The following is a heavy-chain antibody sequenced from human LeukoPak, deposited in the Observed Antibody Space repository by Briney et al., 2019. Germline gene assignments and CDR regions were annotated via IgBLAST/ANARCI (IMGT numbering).Heavy chain of an antibody. J-gene: IGHJ4*02. D-gene: IGHD2-2*01. CDR2: IYTSGST. CDR3: ARGGSSIWAPFDY. V-gene: IGHV4-4*07. CDR1: GGSITNYY. Sequence: PSETLSLTCAVSGGSITNYYWTWIRQPAGKGLEWIGRIYTSGSTNYNPSLKSRVIISVDTSKNQFSLKLSSVTAADTAVYYCARGGSSIWAPFDYCGQGNLVTVSS.